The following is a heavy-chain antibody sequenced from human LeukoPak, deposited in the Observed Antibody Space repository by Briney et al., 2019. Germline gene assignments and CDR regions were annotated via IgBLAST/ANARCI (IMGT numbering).Heavy chain of an antibody. CDR3: ARDQGSGWLFYY. D-gene: IGHD6-19*01. Sequence: PGGSLRLSCAASGFTFSSYEMNWVRQAPGKGLECVSYISSSASTIYYADSVKGRFTISRDNAKNSLYLQMNSLRAEDTAVYYCARDQGSGWLFYYWGQGTPVTVSS. V-gene: IGHV3-48*03. CDR2: ISSSASTI. CDR1: GFTFSSYE. J-gene: IGHJ4*02.